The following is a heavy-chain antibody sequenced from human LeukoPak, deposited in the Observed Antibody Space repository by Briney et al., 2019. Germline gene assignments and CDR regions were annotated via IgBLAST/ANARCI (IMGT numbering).Heavy chain of an antibody. J-gene: IGHJ6*03. CDR2: IRSKAYGGTT. Sequence: PGRSLRLSCIASGFTFGDYAMSWFRQAPGKGLEWVGFIRSKAYGGTTEYAASVKGRFTISRDDSKSIAYLQMNSLKTEDTAVYYCTRFCSGGSCFNTYMDVWGKGTTVTVSS. V-gene: IGHV3-49*03. D-gene: IGHD2-15*01. CDR3: TRFCSGGSCFNTYMDV. CDR1: GFTFGDYA.